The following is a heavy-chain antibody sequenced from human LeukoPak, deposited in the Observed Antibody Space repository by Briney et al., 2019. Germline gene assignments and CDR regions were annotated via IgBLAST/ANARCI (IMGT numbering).Heavy chain of an antibody. D-gene: IGHD6-13*01. CDR2: IYSGGST. J-gene: IGHJ4*02. Sequence: GGSLRLSCAASGFTVSSNYMSWVRQAPGKGLEWVSVIYSGGSTYYADSVKGRFTISRDNSKNTLYLQMNSLRAEDTAVYYCARETGIAAAGRSHWGQGTLVTVSS. CDR1: GFTVSSNY. CDR3: ARETGIAAAGRSH. V-gene: IGHV3-66*01.